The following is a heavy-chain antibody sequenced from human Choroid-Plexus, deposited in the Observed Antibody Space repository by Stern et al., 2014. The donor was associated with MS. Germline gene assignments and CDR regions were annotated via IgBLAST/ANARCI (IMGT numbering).Heavy chain of an antibody. V-gene: IGHV3-30*18. CDR2: VSYDGSNK. CDR1: GFTLGICA. CDR3: AKDRQYLTYFFDH. D-gene: IGHD2/OR15-2a*01. Sequence: QVQLVESGGGVVQPGRPLRLSCVASGFTLGICAMHWVRQAPGKGLEWVAGVSYDGSNKYYADSVKGRFTISRDNSQNTLYMQMSSLRPEDTAVYYCAKDRQYLTYFFDHWGQGSLVTVSS. J-gene: IGHJ5*02.